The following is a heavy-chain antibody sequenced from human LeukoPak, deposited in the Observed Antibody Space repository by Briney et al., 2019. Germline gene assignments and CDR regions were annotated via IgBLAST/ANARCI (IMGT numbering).Heavy chain of an antibody. CDR2: ISSSSSYT. V-gene: IGHV3-11*06. J-gene: IGHJ5*02. CDR3: ARAVDTESWFDP. CDR1: GFTFSDYY. Sequence: PGGSLRLSCAASGFTFSDYYMSWIRQAPGKGLEWVSYISSSSSYTNYADPVKGRFTISRDNAKNSLYLQMNSLRAEDTAVYYCARAVDTESWFDPWGQGTLVTVSS. D-gene: IGHD5-18*01.